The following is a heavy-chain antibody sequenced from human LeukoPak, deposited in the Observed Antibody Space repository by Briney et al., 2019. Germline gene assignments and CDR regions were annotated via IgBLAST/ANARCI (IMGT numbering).Heavy chain of an antibody. CDR1: GGTFSSYA. CDR2: IIPILGIA. V-gene: IGHV1-69*04. Sequence: GASVKVSCKASGGTFSSYAISWVRQAPGQGLEWMGRIIPILGIANYAQKFQGRVTITADKSTSTAYMELSSLRSEDTAVYYCARFNYYDSSGPKYGMDVWGQGTTVTVSS. D-gene: IGHD3-22*01. J-gene: IGHJ6*02. CDR3: ARFNYYDSSGPKYGMDV.